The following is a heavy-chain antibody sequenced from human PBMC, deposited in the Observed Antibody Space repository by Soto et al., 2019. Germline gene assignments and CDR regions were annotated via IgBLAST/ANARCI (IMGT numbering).Heavy chain of an antibody. J-gene: IGHJ6*02. V-gene: IGHV5-10-1*01. Sequence: GESLKISCKGSGYSFTSYWISWVRQMPGKGLEWMGRIDPSDSYTNYSPSFQGHVTISVDKSISTAYLQWSSLEASDTAMYYCERLTSYDFSSIDVWGQGTTVTVSS. CDR2: IDPSDSYT. CDR1: GYSFTSYW. D-gene: IGHD3-3*01. CDR3: ERLTSYDFSSIDV.